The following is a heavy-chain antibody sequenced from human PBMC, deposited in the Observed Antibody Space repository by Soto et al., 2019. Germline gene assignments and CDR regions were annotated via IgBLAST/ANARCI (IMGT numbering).Heavy chain of an antibody. CDR2: VVTSRSA. CDR3: ARESPRSEFDY. Sequence: QVQLQESGPGLMKPSETLSLTCTVSGASMYRSYWSCIRQSAHKGLEWIGRVVTSRSASYNPSLTSRVTMSLDTSSNQFSLTMRSVTAADTAVYYCARESPRSEFDYWGQGTLVTVSS. CDR1: GASMYRSY. V-gene: IGHV4-4*07. J-gene: IGHJ4*02.